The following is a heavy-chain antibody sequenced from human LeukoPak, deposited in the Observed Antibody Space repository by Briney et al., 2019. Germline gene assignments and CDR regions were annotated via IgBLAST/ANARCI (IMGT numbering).Heavy chain of an antibody. CDR1: GGSISSYY. CDR2: IYYSGST. J-gene: IGHJ5*02. V-gene: IGHV4-59*01. Sequence: SETLSLACTVSGGSISSYYWSWIRQPPGKGLEWIGYIYYSGSTNYNPSLKSRVTISVDTSKNQFSLKLSSVTAADTAVYYCARGGSGYALNWFDPWGQGTLVTVSS. CDR3: ARGGSGYALNWFDP. D-gene: IGHD5-12*01.